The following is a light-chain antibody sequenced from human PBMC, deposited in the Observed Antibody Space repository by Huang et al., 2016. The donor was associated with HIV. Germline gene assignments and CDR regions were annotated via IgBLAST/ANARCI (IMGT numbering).Light chain of an antibody. CDR1: RSVSTN. J-gene: IGKJ4*01. CDR2: WSS. Sequence: EIVMTQSPATLSLSPGERVTLSCRANRSVSTNLAWYQQRPGHAPRLLIYWSSTRAPGIPARFRGSGSGTDFSLTISSLQSEDFALYYCHQYNNWLLSFGGGTRVDI. V-gene: IGKV3-15*01. CDR3: HQYNNWLLS.